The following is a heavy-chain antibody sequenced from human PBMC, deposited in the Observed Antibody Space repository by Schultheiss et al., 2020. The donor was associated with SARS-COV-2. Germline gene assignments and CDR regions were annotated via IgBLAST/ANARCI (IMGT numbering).Heavy chain of an antibody. CDR1: GFTFSSYS. Sequence: GESLKISCAASGFTFSSYSMNWVRQAPGKGLEWVSSISSSSSYIYYADSMQGRFTVSRDNANNSLYLQMHSLRVEDTAVYYCVRDRSWWTPYNCFDLWGRGTLVTVSS. CDR2: ISSSSSYI. J-gene: IGHJ5*02. D-gene: IGHD2-15*01. CDR3: VRDRSWWTPYNCFDL. V-gene: IGHV3-21*01.